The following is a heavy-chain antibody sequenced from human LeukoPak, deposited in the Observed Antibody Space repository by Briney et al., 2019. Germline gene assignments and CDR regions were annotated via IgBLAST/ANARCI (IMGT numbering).Heavy chain of an antibody. J-gene: IGHJ3*02. V-gene: IGHV3-74*01. D-gene: IGHD1-1*01. CDR1: GFTFSRYW. CDR2: INSDGSST. CDR3: ANGQAFDI. Sequence: PGGSLRLSCAASGFTFSRYWIHWVRQAPGKGLVWISRINSDGSSTSYADSVKGRFTISRDNAKNTLYLQMSSLRAEDTAVYYCANGQAFDIWGQGTMVTVSS.